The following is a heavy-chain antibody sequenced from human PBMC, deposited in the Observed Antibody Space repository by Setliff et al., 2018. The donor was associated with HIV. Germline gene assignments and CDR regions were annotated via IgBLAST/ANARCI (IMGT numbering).Heavy chain of an antibody. J-gene: IGHJ6*02. V-gene: IGHV4-61*02. CDR2: MYSSGST. CDR3: ARDIHSSPWYGVGGMDV. CDR1: GGSITSENYY. Sequence: SETLSLTCTVSGGSITSENYYWNWIRQPAGKGLEWIGRMYSSGSTDYNPSLKSRVTIFVDTSKNQFSLKVTSVTATDTAVYYCARDIHSSPWYGVGGMDVWGQGTTVTVSS. D-gene: IGHD6-13*01.